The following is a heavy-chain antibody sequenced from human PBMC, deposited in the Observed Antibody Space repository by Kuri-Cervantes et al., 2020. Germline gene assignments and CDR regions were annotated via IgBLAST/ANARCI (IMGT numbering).Heavy chain of an antibody. Sequence: GESLKISCAASGFTFSSYSMNWVRQAPGKGLEWVSSISSSSSYIYYADSVKGRFTISRDNAKNSLYLQMNSLRAEDTAVYYCARVGYDSLYYYYYMDAWGKGTTVTVSS. CDR1: GFTFSSYS. CDR3: ARVGYDSLYYYYYMDA. CDR2: ISSSSSYI. J-gene: IGHJ6*03. D-gene: IGHD5-12*01. V-gene: IGHV3-21*01.